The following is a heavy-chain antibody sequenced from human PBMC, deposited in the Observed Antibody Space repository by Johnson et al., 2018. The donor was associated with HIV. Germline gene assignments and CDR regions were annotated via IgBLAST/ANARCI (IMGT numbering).Heavy chain of an antibody. V-gene: IGHV3-7*01. J-gene: IGHJ3*02. CDR3: ARAWVNYYDSPDAFDI. CDR2: INQDGGEK. Sequence: VQLVESGGGLVQPGGSLRLSCAASGCTFSNYWMTWVRQAPGKGLEWVANINQDGGEKIYVDSVKGRFTISRDNSKNTLYLYMTSLRSDDTTTYYCARAWVNYYDSPDAFDIWGQGTMVTVSS. CDR1: GCTFSNYW. D-gene: IGHD3-22*01.